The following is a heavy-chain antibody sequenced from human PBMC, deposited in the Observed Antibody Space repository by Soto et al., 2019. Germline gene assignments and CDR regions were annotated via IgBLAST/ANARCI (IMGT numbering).Heavy chain of an antibody. V-gene: IGHV4-34*01. CDR1: GGSFSGYY. Sequence: QVQLQQWGAGLLKPSETLSLTCAVYGGSFSGYYWSWIRQPPGKGLEWIGEINHSGSTNYNPSLKSRVTISVDTSKNQFSLKLSSVTAADTAVYYCARHPDYYDSSGPRPEYYFDYWGQGTLVTVSS. CDR3: ARHPDYYDSSGPRPEYYFDY. D-gene: IGHD3-22*01. CDR2: INHSGST. J-gene: IGHJ4*02.